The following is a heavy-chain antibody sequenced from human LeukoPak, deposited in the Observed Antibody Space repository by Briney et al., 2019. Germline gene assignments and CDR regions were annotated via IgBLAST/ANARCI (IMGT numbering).Heavy chain of an antibody. CDR2: IYYSGST. V-gene: IGHV4-59*01. D-gene: IGHD3-3*01. CDR3: ARVSGPPGPYMDV. Sequence: SETLSLTCTVSGDSISSNYWSWLRQPPGKGLEWIGYIYYSGSTNYYPSLKSRVTTSVDTSKNQFSLKLSSVTAADTAVYYCARVSGPPGPYMDVWGKGTTVTVSS. CDR1: GDSISSNY. J-gene: IGHJ6*03.